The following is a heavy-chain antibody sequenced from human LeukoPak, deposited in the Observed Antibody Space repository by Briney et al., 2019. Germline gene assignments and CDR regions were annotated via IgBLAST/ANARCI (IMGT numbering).Heavy chain of an antibody. V-gene: IGHV3-23*01. Sequence: GGSLRLSCAASGFTFSSYAMSWVRQAPGKGLEWVSGISGGGDSTHYADSVKGRFTISRDSSKSTLYLQMNSLRAEDTAVYYCAKGDYRDYVDFFDYWGQGTLVTVSS. CDR2: ISGGGDST. CDR3: AKGDYRDYVDFFDY. J-gene: IGHJ4*02. D-gene: IGHD4-17*01. CDR1: GFTFSSYA.